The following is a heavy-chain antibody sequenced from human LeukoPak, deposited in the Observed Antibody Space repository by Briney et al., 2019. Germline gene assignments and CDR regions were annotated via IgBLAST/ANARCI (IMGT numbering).Heavy chain of an antibody. CDR3: ARGLLLSYYMDV. V-gene: IGHV4-34*01. J-gene: IGHJ6*03. CDR2: INHSGST. Sequence: SETLSLTCAVYGGSFSGYYCSWIRQPPGKGLEWIGEINHSGSTNYNPSLKSRVTISVDTSKNQFSLKLSSVTAADTAVYYCARGLLLSYYMDVWVKGTTVTVSS. CDR1: GGSFSGYY. D-gene: IGHD2-15*01.